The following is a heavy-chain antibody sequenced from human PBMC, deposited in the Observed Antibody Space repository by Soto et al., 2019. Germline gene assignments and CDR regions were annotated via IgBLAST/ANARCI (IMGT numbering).Heavy chain of an antibody. CDR2: IDSEGSST. CDR3: TRWGGGDYFDY. J-gene: IGHJ4*02. CDR1: GFTFSNFW. D-gene: IGHD3-10*01. V-gene: IGHV3-74*01. Sequence: EVQLVESGGALVQPGESLRLSCASSGFTFSNFWMHWVRQAPGKGLVWVSRIDSEGSSTKYADSVKGRFTISRDNAKNTLYLQMNSLRAEDTAVYYCTRWGGGDYFDYWGQGTLVTVSS.